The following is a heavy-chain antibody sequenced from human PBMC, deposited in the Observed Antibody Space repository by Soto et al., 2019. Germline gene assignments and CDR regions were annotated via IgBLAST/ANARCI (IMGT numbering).Heavy chain of an antibody. Sequence: QVQLVQSGAEVKKPGASVKVSCKASGYTFTGYYMHWVRQAPGQGLECMGWINPNSGGTNYAQKFQGWVTMTRDTSISTAYMELSRLRSDDTAVYYCARSRPYDSSGYYPTGYGMDVWGQGTTVTVSS. J-gene: IGHJ6*02. CDR3: ARSRPYDSSGYYPTGYGMDV. CDR1: GYTFTGYY. V-gene: IGHV1-2*04. CDR2: INPNSGGT. D-gene: IGHD3-22*01.